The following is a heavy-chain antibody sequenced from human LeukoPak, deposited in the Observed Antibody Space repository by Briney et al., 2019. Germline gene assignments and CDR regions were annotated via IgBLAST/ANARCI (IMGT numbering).Heavy chain of an antibody. V-gene: IGHV4-38-2*02. CDR1: GYSISSGYY. Sequence: PSETLSLTCTVSGYSISSGYYWGWIRQPPGKGLEWIGSIYHSGSTYYNPSLKSRVTISVDTSKNQFSLKLSSVTAADTAVYYCARYGSGSYYPIEGFDYWGQGTLVTVSS. J-gene: IGHJ4*02. CDR3: ARYGSGSYYPIEGFDY. CDR2: IYHSGST. D-gene: IGHD3-10*01.